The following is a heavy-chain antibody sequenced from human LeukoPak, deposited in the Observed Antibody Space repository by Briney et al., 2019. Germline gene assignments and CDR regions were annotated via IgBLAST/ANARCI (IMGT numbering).Heavy chain of an antibody. D-gene: IGHD6-13*01. Sequence: GSLRLSCAASGFTFSSYAMHWVRQAPGKGLEWVAVIRYDGSNKYYADSVKGRFTISRDNSKNTLYLQMNSLRAEDTAVYYCAKDQVAASFCDYWGQGTLVTVSS. CDR3: AKDQVAASFCDY. V-gene: IGHV3-30*02. J-gene: IGHJ4*02. CDR1: GFTFSSYA. CDR2: IRYDGSNK.